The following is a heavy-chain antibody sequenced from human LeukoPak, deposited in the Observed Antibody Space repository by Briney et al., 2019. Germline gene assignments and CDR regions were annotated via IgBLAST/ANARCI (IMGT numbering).Heavy chain of an antibody. CDR2: IYYSGST. V-gene: IGHV4-31*03. Sequence: SETLSLTCTVSGGSISSGDYYWSWIRQHPGKGLEWIGYIYYSGSTYYNPSLKSRVTISVDTSKNQFSLKLSSVTAADTAVYYCANAVRYNSGWYFDHWGQGILVTVSS. CDR3: ANAVRYNSGWYFDH. CDR1: GGSISSGDYY. D-gene: IGHD6-19*01. J-gene: IGHJ4*02.